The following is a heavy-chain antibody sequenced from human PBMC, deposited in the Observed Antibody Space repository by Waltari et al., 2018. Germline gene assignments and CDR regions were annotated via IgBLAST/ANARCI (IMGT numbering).Heavy chain of an antibody. Sequence: QVQLQESGPGLVKPSETLSLTCTVSGGSISSYYRSWIRQPPGKGLEWIGYIYYSGSTNYNPSLKSRVTISVDTSKNQFSLKLSSVTAADTAVYYCASRDDSSGYYYSWGQGTLVTVSS. J-gene: IGHJ4*02. CDR2: IYYSGST. CDR1: GGSISSYY. CDR3: ASRDDSSGYYYS. V-gene: IGHV4-59*01. D-gene: IGHD3-22*01.